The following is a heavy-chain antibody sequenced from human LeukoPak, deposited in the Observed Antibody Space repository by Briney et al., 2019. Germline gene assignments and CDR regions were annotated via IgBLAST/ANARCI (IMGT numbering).Heavy chain of an antibody. CDR3: ARDWAADIVVVPAASHPFDY. J-gene: IGHJ4*02. D-gene: IGHD2-2*01. Sequence: ASVKVSCKASGGTFSSYAISWVRQAPGQGLEWMGRIIPIFGIANYAQKFQGRVTITADKSTSTAYMELSSLRSEDTAVYYCARDWAADIVVVPAASHPFDYWGQGTLVTVSS. CDR1: GGTFSSYA. V-gene: IGHV1-69*04. CDR2: IIPIFGIA.